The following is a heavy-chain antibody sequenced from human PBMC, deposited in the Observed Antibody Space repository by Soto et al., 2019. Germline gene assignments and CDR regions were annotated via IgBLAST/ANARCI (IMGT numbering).Heavy chain of an antibody. D-gene: IGHD3-22*01. V-gene: IGHV2-5*02. CDR1: GFSLSTSGVG. Sequence: QITLKESGPPLVKPTQTLTLTCTFSGFSLSTSGVGVGWIRQPPGKALEWLALIYWDDDKRYSPSLKSRLTITKDTSKNPVVLTMTNMAPVDTATYYCAHSHDSSADPGGAFDIWGQGTMVTVSS. J-gene: IGHJ3*02. CDR3: AHSHDSSADPGGAFDI. CDR2: IYWDDDK.